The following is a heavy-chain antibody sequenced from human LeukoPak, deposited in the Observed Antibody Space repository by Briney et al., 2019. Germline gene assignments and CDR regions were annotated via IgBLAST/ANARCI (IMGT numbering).Heavy chain of an antibody. CDR3: ARDLYRIVVVPHYFDY. CDR1: GFTFSDNY. D-gene: IGHD3-22*01. V-gene: IGHV3-11*04. CDR2: ISGNGGVI. J-gene: IGHJ4*02. Sequence: GGSLRLSCAASGFTFSDNYMTWVRQAPGKGLEWLSYISGNGGVIQYADSVKGRFTISRDNAKNSLYLQMNSLRAEDTAVYYCARDLYRIVVVPHYFDYWGQGTLVTVSS.